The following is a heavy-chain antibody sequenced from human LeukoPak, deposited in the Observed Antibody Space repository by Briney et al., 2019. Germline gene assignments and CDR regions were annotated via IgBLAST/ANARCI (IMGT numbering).Heavy chain of an antibody. J-gene: IGHJ4*02. Sequence: SETLSPTCTVSGGSISSSSYYWGWIRQPPGKGLEWIGSIYYSGSTYYNPSLKSRVTISVDTSKNQFSLKLSSVTAADTAVYYCARNFGSSWSPVGDYWGQGTLVTVSS. D-gene: IGHD6-13*01. CDR3: ARNFGSSWSPVGDY. V-gene: IGHV4-39*01. CDR2: IYYSGST. CDR1: GGSISSSSYY.